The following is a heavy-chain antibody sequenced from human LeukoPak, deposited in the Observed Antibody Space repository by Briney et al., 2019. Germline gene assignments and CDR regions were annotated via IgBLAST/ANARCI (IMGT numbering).Heavy chain of an antibody. CDR2: ISANGGPT. J-gene: IGHJ4*02. CDR3: ARASGIYGSGWYFDY. CDR1: GFTFSTSV. Sequence: QPGGSLRLSCAASGFTFSTSVMSWVRQAPGKGLEWVSDISANGGPTYYADSVKGRFTISRDNSKNTLSLQVNTLRAEDTAVYYCARASGIYGSGWYFDYWGQGTLVTVSS. D-gene: IGHD6-19*01. V-gene: IGHV3-23*01.